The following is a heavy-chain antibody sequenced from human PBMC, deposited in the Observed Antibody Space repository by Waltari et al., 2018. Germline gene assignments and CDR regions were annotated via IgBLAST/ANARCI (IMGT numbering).Heavy chain of an antibody. CDR3: AKDASLRFLEWLLYDYYYGMDV. D-gene: IGHD3-3*01. CDR1: GFTFSSYA. Sequence: EVQLLESGGGLVQPGGSLRLSCAASGFTFSSYAMSWVRQAPGKGLEWVSAISGSGGSTYYADSVKGRFTISRDNSKNTLYLQMNSLRAEDTAVYYCAKDASLRFLEWLLYDYYYGMDVWGQGP. V-gene: IGHV3-23*01. CDR2: ISGSGGST. J-gene: IGHJ6*02.